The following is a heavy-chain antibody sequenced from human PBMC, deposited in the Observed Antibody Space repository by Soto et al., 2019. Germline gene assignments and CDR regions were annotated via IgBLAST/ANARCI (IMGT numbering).Heavy chain of an antibody. D-gene: IGHD2-21*02. CDR2: ISSSGSTM. Sequence: EVQLVESGGGLVQSGGSLRLSCAASRITFRSYEMNWVRQAPGKGLEWVSYISSSGSTMFYADSVKGRFTISRDNAKNSLYLPMNSLRAEDTAVYYCALSLTYCGGDCYSDYWGQGTLVTVSS. J-gene: IGHJ4*02. CDR3: ALSLTYCGGDCYSDY. V-gene: IGHV3-48*03. CDR1: RITFRSYE.